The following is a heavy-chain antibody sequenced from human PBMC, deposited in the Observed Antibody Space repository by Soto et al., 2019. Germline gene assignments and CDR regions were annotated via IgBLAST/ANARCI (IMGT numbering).Heavy chain of an antibody. CDR1: GGSISSTYY. Sequence: QVQLQESGPGLVKPSQTLSLTCTVSGGSISSTYYWTWMRQHPGKGLEWIGYIYHGGSTNYNPSLKSRVTMSVDTSTNQISLNLSSVTAADTAVYYCARGGAILHYFDYWGQGTLVTVSS. CDR3: ARGGAILHYFDY. CDR2: IYHGGST. V-gene: IGHV4-31*03. D-gene: IGHD3-3*01. J-gene: IGHJ4*02.